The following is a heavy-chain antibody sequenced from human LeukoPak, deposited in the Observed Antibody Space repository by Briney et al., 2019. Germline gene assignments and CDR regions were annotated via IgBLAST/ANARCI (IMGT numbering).Heavy chain of an antibody. CDR1: GDSVSSNSAA. Sequence: SQTLSLTCAISGDSVSSNSAAWNWIRQSPSRGLEWLGRTYYRSKWCNGYAVSVKSRITINADTSKNQFSLQLNSVTPEDTAVYYCTREEYSRSWYFGLDVWGQGTTATVSS. CDR2: TYYRSKWCN. V-gene: IGHV6-1*01. CDR3: TREEYSRSWYFGLDV. D-gene: IGHD1-26*01. J-gene: IGHJ6*02.